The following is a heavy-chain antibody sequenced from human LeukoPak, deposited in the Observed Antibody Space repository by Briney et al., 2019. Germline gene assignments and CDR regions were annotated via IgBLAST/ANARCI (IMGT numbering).Heavy chain of an antibody. J-gene: IGHJ4*02. CDR3: AREDDWNYEDY. D-gene: IGHD1-7*01. V-gene: IGHV3-7*01. Sequence: GGSLRLSCAASGFTFSNYWMSWVRQAPGKGLEWVANIKQDGSEKYYVNSVKGRFTISRDNAKNSLYLQMNSLRAEDTAIYYCAREDDWNYEDYWGQGTLVSVSS. CDR2: IKQDGSEK. CDR1: GFTFSNYW.